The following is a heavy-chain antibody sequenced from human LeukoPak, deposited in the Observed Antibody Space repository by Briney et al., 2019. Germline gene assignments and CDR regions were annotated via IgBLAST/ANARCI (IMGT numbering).Heavy chain of an antibody. CDR3: ARVEVVTPDY. J-gene: IGHJ4*02. D-gene: IGHD4-23*01. Sequence: PGGSLRLSCAASGFTFSSYSMNWIRQAPGKGLEWVSSISSSSSYIYYADSVKGRFTISRDNAKNSLYLQMNSLRAEDTAVYYCARVEVVTPDYWGQGTLVTVSS. V-gene: IGHV3-21*01. CDR2: ISSSSSYI. CDR1: GFTFSSYS.